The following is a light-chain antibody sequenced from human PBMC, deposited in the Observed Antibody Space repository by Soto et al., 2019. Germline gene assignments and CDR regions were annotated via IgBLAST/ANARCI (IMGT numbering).Light chain of an antibody. Sequence: EIVLPQSPGTLSLAPGEGATLSCRASQSVKSSYLAWSQQKPGQAPRLLLFGTSNRATGVPARFSGSGSGTDFTLTISSRVPEDVAVYNCQYRSNWSPGTFGQGTRLEIK. J-gene: IGKJ5*01. CDR1: QSVKSSY. CDR3: QYRSNWSPGT. CDR2: GTS. V-gene: IGKV3-11*01.